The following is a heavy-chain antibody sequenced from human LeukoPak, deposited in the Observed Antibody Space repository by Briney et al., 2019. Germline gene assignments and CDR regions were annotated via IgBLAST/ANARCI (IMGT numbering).Heavy chain of an antibody. CDR1: GFTFSSYN. V-gene: IGHV3-74*01. CDR2: IESDERRT. D-gene: IGHD4-17*01. Sequence: GGSLRLSCAASGFTFSSYNIHWVRQPPGRGLEWVSRIESDERRTKYADSVAGRFTISRDHAKNTVYLQMNSLTDEDTAVYYCARGIYGDSVAFDYWGQGALVTVSS. CDR3: ARGIYGDSVAFDY. J-gene: IGHJ4*02.